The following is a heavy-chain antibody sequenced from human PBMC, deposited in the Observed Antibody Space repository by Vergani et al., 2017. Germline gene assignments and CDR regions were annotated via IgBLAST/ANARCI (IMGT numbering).Heavy chain of an antibody. CDR1: GFTFSSYS. J-gene: IGHJ5*02. V-gene: IGHV3-21*01. CDR2: ISSSSSYI. CDR3: AGEHWFDP. Sequence: EVQLVESGGGLVKPGGSLRLSCAASGFTFSSYSMNWVRQAPGKGREWASSISSSSSYIYYADSVKGRFTISRDNANNSLSLQMNSLRAEDTAVYYCAGEHWFDPWGQGTLGTVSS.